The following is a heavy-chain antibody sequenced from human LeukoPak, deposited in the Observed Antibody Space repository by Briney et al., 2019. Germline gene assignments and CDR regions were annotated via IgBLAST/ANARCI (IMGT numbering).Heavy chain of an antibody. V-gene: IGHV3-30*18. J-gene: IGHJ4*02. CDR2: ISYDGSNK. CDR1: GFTLSNAW. D-gene: IGHD3-16*01. Sequence: GGSLRLSCAASGFTLSNAWMNWVRQAPGKGLEWVAVISYDGSNKYYADSVKGRLTISRDNSKNTLYLQMNSLRAEDTAVYYCAKDSIMITFGRIDYWGQGTLVTVSS. CDR3: AKDSIMITFGRIDY.